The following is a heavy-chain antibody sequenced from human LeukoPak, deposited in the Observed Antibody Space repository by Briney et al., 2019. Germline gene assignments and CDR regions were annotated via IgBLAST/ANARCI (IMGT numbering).Heavy chain of an antibody. CDR2: INRDGSST. CDR1: GFTFSSYW. D-gene: IGHD4-17*01. V-gene: IGHV3-74*01. CDR3: ARDRATVTTDYWFDP. J-gene: IGHJ5*02. Sequence: QSGGSLRLSCAASGFTFSSYWMHWVRQAPGKGLVWVSRINRDGSSTRYADSVKGRFTISRDNAKNTLYLQMNSLRPEDTAVYYCARDRATVTTDYWFDPWGQGTLVTVSS.